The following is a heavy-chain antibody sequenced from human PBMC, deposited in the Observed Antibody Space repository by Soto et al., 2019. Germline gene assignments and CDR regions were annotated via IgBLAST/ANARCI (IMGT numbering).Heavy chain of an antibody. CDR3: ARRHSGGFFRFFDS. CDR1: GGSLSANP. CDR2: TGSGTGPG. Sequence: SVKVSCKASGGSLSANPISWVRQAPGQGLEWMGGTGSGTGPGNHAQKFQGRLTVTADKSTSTVYMELTNLSSEDTAVYYCARRHSGGFFRFFDSWGQGTLVTVSS. J-gene: IGHJ4*02. D-gene: IGHD2-15*01. V-gene: IGHV1-69*06.